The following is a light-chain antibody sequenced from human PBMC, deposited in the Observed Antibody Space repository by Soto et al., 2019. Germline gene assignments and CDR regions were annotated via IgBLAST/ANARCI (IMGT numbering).Light chain of an antibody. CDR2: AAS. V-gene: IGKV1-8*01. Sequence: AIRMTQSPSSFSASTGDRVTITCRASQGISSYLAWYQQEPGKAPKLLIYAASTLQSGVPSRFSGSGSGTDSTLTISCLQSEDFATYYCQQHYSYPPTFGPGTKVDIK. CDR1: QGISSY. J-gene: IGKJ3*01. CDR3: QQHYSYPPT.